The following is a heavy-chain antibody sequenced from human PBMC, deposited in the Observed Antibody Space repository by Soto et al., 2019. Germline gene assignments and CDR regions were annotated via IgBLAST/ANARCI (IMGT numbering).Heavy chain of an antibody. J-gene: IGHJ6*02. CDR2: LGASGTKT. D-gene: IGHD6-25*01. Sequence: EVQLLESGGGLVQPGGSLRLSCVASEFTFSVYAMSWVRQAPGKGLEWVSALGASGTKTFYADSVKGRFTMSRDNSKDTLYLQMNSLRAEDTAIYYCAGDRGNLDVWGQGTTVTVSS. CDR3: AGDRGNLDV. CDR1: EFTFSVYA. V-gene: IGHV3-23*01.